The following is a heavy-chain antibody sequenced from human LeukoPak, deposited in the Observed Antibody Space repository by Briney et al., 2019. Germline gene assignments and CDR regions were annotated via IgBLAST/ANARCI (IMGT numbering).Heavy chain of an antibody. CDR2: ISGSGGTT. J-gene: IGHJ4*02. V-gene: IGHV3-23*01. D-gene: IGHD4-23*01. CDR1: GFTFSNYA. Sequence: GGSLRLSCAASGFTFSNYAMSWVRQAPGKGLEWVSVISGSGGTTYSADSVMGRFTISRDNSKNTLYLQMNSLRAEDTAAYYCARERGSSGGNTNGYFDYWGQGALVTVSS. CDR3: ARERGSSGGNTNGYFDY.